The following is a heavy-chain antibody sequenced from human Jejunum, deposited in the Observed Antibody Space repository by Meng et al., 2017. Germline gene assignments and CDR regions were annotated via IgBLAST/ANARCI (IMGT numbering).Heavy chain of an antibody. CDR1: GGSVSSSGYQ. Sequence: QVRLQESGPGLVRPSETLSLICAVSGGSVSSSGYQWGWIRQPPGKGLEWIGYASTNYNPSLKSRVTISVDTSKNQFSLKLTSVTAADTAVYYCARDHWGSLDYWGQGVLVTASS. J-gene: IGHJ4*02. CDR2: AST. D-gene: IGHD7-27*01. V-gene: IGHV4-61*08. CDR3: ARDHWGSLDY.